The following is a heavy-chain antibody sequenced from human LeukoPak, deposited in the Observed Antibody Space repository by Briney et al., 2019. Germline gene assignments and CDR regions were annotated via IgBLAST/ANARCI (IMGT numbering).Heavy chain of an antibody. V-gene: IGHV4-39*07. CDR1: GGSISSSSYY. Sequence: SETLSLTCTVSGGSISSSSYYWGWIRQPPGKGLEWIGEINHSGSTNYNPSLKSRVTISVDTSKNQFSLKLSSVTAADTAVYYCARVIHFQNYYGNYYYYYMDVWGKGTTVTVSS. J-gene: IGHJ6*03. CDR2: INHSGST. D-gene: IGHD3-10*01. CDR3: ARVIHFQNYYGNYYYYYMDV.